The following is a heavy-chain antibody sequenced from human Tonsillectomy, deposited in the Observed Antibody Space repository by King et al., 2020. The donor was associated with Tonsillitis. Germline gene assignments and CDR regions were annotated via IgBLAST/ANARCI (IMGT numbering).Heavy chain of an antibody. CDR3: ARXXXDDXLDY. CDR2: IRSXXXPK. D-gene: IGHD2-21*02. J-gene: IGHJ4*02. CDR1: GFTFXTYS. Sequence: EMQLVQSGGGLVQPGGSLRLSCAASGFTFXTYSMNWVRQAPGKGLEWVSYIRSXXXPKYHADSVKGRFTISRDNAXNSLYLQINNLRAEDSAVYFCARXXXDDXLDYXXQGILVXXXS. V-gene: IGHV3-48*01.